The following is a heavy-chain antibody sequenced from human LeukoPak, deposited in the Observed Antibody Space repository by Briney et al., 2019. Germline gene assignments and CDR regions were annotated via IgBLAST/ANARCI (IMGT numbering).Heavy chain of an antibody. CDR3: ARDSDFWSGYHRHYDY. CDR1: GYTFTGYY. CDR2: INPNSGGT. V-gene: IGHV1-2*06. D-gene: IGHD3-3*01. J-gene: IGHJ4*02. Sequence: GASVKVSCKASGYTFTGYYMHWVRQAPGQGLEWMGRINPNSGGTNYAQRFQGRVTMTRDTSISTAYMELSRLRSDDTAVYYCARDSDFWSGYHRHYDYWGQGTLVTVSS.